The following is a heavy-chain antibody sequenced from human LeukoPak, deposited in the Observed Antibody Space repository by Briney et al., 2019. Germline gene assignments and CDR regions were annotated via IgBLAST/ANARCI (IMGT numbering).Heavy chain of an antibody. CDR3: AKETYSLDSSGYSDTASDH. V-gene: IGHV3-23*01. J-gene: IGHJ4*02. Sequence: GGSLRLSCAASGFTFSSHAMNWVRQAPGKGLEWVSSIIDTGGRAYYADSVKGRFIISRDNSKNTLYLQMNSLGAEDTAIYYCAKETYSLDSSGYSDTASDHWGQGTLVTVSS. D-gene: IGHD3-22*01. CDR1: GFTFSSHA. CDR2: IIDTGGRA.